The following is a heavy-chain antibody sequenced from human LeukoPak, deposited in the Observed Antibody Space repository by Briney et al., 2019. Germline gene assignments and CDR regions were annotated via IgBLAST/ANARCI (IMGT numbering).Heavy chain of an antibody. CDR3: AKDRPTVTIYHTH. V-gene: IGHV3-23*01. CDR2: ISGSGGST. D-gene: IGHD4-17*01. CDR1: GFAFSSYA. Sequence: GGSLRLSCAASGFAFSSYAMSWVRQAPGKGLEWVSAISGSGGSTYYVYSVKGRFTISRDNSKNTLYLQMNSLRAEDTAVYYCAKDRPTVTIYHTHWGQGTLVTVSS. J-gene: IGHJ4*02.